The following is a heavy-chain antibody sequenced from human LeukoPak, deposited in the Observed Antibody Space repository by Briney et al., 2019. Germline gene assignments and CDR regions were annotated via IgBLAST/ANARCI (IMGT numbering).Heavy chain of an antibody. V-gene: IGHV1-2*02. D-gene: IGHD5-18*01. J-gene: IGHJ4*02. CDR2: INPNSGGT. Sequence: ASVKVSCKASGYTFTGYYMHWVRQAPGQGLEWMGWINPNSGGTNYAQKFQGRVTMTRDTSISTAYMELSRLRSDDTAVYYCAREGEVDTAMAFDYWGQGTLVTVSS. CDR1: GYTFTGYY. CDR3: AREGEVDTAMAFDY.